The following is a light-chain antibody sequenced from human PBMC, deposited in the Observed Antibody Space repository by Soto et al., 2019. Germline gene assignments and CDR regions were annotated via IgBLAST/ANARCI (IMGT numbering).Light chain of an antibody. Sequence: IVMTQSPVTLSVSPGERVTLSCRASQSVNTNVAWYQQRPGQAPSLLIYGASTRATGIPARFSGRGSGTEFTLAIGSLQSEDFAIYYCHQYNVWALFTFGPGTKGDIK. CDR1: QSVNTN. CDR3: HQYNVWALFT. J-gene: IGKJ3*01. CDR2: GAS. V-gene: IGKV3-15*01.